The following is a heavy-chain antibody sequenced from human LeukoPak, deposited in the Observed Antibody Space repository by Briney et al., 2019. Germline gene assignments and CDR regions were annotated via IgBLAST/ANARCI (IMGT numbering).Heavy chain of an antibody. J-gene: IGHJ4*02. D-gene: IGHD1-1*01. V-gene: IGHV3-11*04. CDR2: INPGGSII. Sequence: GGSLRLSCAASGFTFSDYYMSWIRQAPGKGLEWVSSINPGGSIIFYSDSVKGRFTISRDNAKNSLYLQMNSLRAEDTALYFCASGIRERGFDYWGQGTLVAVSS. CDR3: ASGIRERGFDY. CDR1: GFTFSDYY.